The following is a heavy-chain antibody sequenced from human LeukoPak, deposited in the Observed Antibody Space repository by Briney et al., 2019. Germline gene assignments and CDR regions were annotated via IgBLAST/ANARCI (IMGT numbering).Heavy chain of an antibody. D-gene: IGHD2-2*01. CDR1: GGTFSSYA. CDR2: IIPIFDTS. Sequence: SVKVSCKASGGTFSSYAISWVRQAPGQGLEWMGGIIPIFDTSNYAQKLQGRVTITTDESTSTAYMELSSLRSEDTAVYYCARGGHCSSTSCEADAFDIWGQGTMVTVSS. V-gene: IGHV1-69*05. J-gene: IGHJ3*02. CDR3: ARGGHCSSTSCEADAFDI.